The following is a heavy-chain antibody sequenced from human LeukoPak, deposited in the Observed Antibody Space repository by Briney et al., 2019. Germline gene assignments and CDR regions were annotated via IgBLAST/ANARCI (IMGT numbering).Heavy chain of an antibody. J-gene: IGHJ4*02. CDR3: ARSPGGNARTWLDY. CDR2: TNVATGNT. Sequence: GASVKVSCKASGYTFTNYALHWVRQAPGQSLEWMGWTNVATGNTRFSQDSQGRLTITIDTSASTGYVELSSLRSEDTAVYYCARSPGGNARTWLDYWGQGTLVTVSS. CDR1: GYTFTNYA. V-gene: IGHV1-3*02. D-gene: IGHD4-23*01.